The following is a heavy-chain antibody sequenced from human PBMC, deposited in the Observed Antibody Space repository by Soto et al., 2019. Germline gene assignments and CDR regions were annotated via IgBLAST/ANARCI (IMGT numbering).Heavy chain of an antibody. CDR1: GFSHSTSGVG. J-gene: IGHJ4*02. D-gene: IGHD6-19*01. CDR3: AHRLRGRAAGHFDY. Sequence: QITLKESGPTLVKPTQTLTLTCTFAGFSHSTSGVGVGWIRQPPGKALEWLALIYWNDDKRYSPSLKSRPNITKDTTKNQVVLKKTNMDPEDTTTYYCAHRLRGRAAGHFDYWGQGTLVTVSS. CDR2: IYWNDDK. V-gene: IGHV2-5*01.